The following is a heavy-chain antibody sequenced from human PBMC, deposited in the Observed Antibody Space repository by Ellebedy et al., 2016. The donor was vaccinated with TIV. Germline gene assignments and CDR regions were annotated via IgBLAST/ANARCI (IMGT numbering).Heavy chain of an antibody. CDR3: ARGRRRFDY. J-gene: IGHJ4*02. V-gene: IGHV4-34*01. CDR1: GGSFSGYY. CDR2: INHSGST. Sequence: SQTLSLTCAVYGGSFSGYYWSWIRQPPGKGLEWIGEINHSGSTNYNPSLKSRVTISVDTSKNQFSLKLSSVTAADTAVYYCARGRRRFDYWGQGTLVTVSS.